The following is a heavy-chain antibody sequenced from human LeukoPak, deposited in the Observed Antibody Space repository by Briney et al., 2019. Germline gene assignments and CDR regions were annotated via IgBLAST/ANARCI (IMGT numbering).Heavy chain of an antibody. Sequence: GSLRLSCAASGFTFSSYAMSWVRQAPGKGLEWIGEINHSGSTNYNPSLKSRVTISVDTSKNQFSLKLSSVTAADTAVYYCARVGGLYIAVAGITRRNNWFDPWGQGTLVTVSS. V-gene: IGHV4-34*01. J-gene: IGHJ5*02. CDR3: ARVGGLYIAVAGITRRNNWFDP. CDR2: INHSGST. CDR1: GFTFSSYA. D-gene: IGHD6-19*01.